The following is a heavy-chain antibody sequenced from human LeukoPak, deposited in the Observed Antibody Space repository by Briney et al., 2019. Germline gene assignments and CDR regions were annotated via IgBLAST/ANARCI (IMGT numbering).Heavy chain of an antibody. D-gene: IGHD3-10*01. Sequence: ASVKVSCKASGYTFTGYYMHWVRQAPGQGLEWKGRINPNSGGTNYAQKFQGRVTMTRDTSISTAYMELSRLRSDDTAVYYCARAPPYYYGSGTDYWGQGTLVTVSS. CDR3: ARAPPYYYGSGTDY. V-gene: IGHV1-2*06. J-gene: IGHJ4*02. CDR1: GYTFTGYY. CDR2: INPNSGGT.